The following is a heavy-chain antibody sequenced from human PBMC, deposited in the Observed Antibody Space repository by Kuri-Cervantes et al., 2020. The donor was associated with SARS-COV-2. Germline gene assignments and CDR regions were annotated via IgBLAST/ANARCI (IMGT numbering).Heavy chain of an antibody. D-gene: IGHD5-18*01. CDR1: GGSISNYY. V-gene: IGHV4-39*07. Sequence: ESLKISCTVSGGSISNYYWGWIRQPPGKGVEWIGSFYSGGNTFYNPSLKSRVTVSVDKSKNHFSLRLSSVTAADTAVYYCARDLNGQLWSTGLGYRGQGTLVTVSS. J-gene: IGHJ4*02. CDR2: FYSGGNT. CDR3: ARDLNGQLWSTGLGY.